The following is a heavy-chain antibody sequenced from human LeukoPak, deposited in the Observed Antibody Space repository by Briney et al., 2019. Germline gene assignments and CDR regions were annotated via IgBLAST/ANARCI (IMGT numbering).Heavy chain of an antibody. J-gene: IGHJ4*02. CDR3: AREYYYDSNGFDY. V-gene: IGHV4-39*07. CDR2: IYYSGST. D-gene: IGHD3-22*01. Sequence: PSETLSLTCTVSGGSISSSSYYWGWIRQPPGKGLEWIGSIYYSGSTYYHPSLKSRVTISVDPSKNQFSLKLSSVTAADTAVYYCAREYYYDSNGFDYWGQGTLVTVSS. CDR1: GGSISSSSYY.